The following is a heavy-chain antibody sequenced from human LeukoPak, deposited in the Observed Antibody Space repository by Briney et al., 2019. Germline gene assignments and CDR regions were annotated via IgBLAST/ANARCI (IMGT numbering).Heavy chain of an antibody. V-gene: IGHV3-21*01. J-gene: IGHJ4*02. Sequence: GGSLRLSCAASGFTFSSYSMNWVRQAPGKGLEWVSSISGSSSYIYYADPVKGRFTISRDNAKNSLYLQMNSLRAEDTGVYYCARAPITVFGVVDNDYWGQGTLVTVSS. CDR2: ISGSSSYI. CDR1: GFTFSSYS. D-gene: IGHD3-3*01. CDR3: ARAPITVFGVVDNDY.